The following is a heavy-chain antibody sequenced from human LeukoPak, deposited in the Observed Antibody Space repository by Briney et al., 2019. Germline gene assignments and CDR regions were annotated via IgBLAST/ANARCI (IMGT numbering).Heavy chain of an antibody. Sequence: SETLSLTCAVYGGSFSGYYWNWIRQPPGKGLQWIGEINHSGSTNYNPSLKSRVTISVDTSKNQFSLKLSSVTAADTAVYYCARQTRYNYGPAFDFWGQGALVTVSS. CDR2: INHSGST. J-gene: IGHJ4*02. D-gene: IGHD5-18*01. CDR3: ARQTRYNYGPAFDF. V-gene: IGHV4-34*01. CDR1: GGSFSGYY.